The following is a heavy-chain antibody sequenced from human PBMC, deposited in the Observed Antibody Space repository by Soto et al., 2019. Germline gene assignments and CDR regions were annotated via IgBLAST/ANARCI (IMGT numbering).Heavy chain of an antibody. CDR2: INPNSGGT. D-gene: IGHD2-2*01. J-gene: IGHJ6*03. V-gene: IGHV1-2*04. Sequence: ASVKVSWKASGYTFTGYYMHWVRQAPGQGLEWMGWINPNSGGTNYAQKFQGWVTMTRDTSISTAYMELSRLRSDDTAVYYCARAPLPPRQISNFSITSCYGKPLNYYYHYYMAVWGKGTTVTVSS. CDR1: GYTFTGYY. CDR3: ARAPLPPRQISNFSITSCYGKPLNYYYHYYMAV.